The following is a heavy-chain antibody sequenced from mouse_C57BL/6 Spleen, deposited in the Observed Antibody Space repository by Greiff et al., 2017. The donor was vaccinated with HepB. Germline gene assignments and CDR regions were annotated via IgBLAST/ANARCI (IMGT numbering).Heavy chain of an antibody. CDR1: GYTFTSYW. D-gene: IGHD1-1*01. J-gene: IGHJ2*01. Sequence: VQLQQSGAELVRPGSSVKLSCKASGYTFTSYWMHWVKQRPIQGLEWIGNIDPSDSETHYNQKFKDKATLTVDKSSSTAYMQLSRLTSEDSAVYYCARRSPYYYGSSFDYWGQGTTLTVSS. CDR3: ARRSPYYYGSSFDY. CDR2: IDPSDSET. V-gene: IGHV1-52*01.